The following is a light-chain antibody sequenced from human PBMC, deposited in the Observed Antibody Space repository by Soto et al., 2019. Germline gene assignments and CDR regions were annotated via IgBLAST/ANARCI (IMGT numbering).Light chain of an antibody. CDR2: DAS. CDR1: QSVSSY. Sequence: EIVLTQYPATLCLTQGERATLSCRASQSVSSYLAWYQQKPGQAPRLLIYDASNRATGIPARFSGSGSGTDFTLTISSLEPEDFAVYYCQQRSNWPITFGQGTRLEIK. CDR3: QQRSNWPIT. V-gene: IGKV3-11*01. J-gene: IGKJ5*01.